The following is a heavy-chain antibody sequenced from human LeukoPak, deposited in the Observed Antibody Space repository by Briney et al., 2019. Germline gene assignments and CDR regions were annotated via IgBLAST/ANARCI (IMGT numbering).Heavy chain of an antibody. CDR2: INRDGSTT. V-gene: IGHV3-74*01. CDR3: ARGNNYGMDV. D-gene: IGHD2/OR15-2a*01. J-gene: IGHJ6*02. Sequence: PGGSLRLSCAASEFTFSKFWMHWVRQGPGKGLAWVSGINRDGSTTTYADSAKGRFTVSRDNAKNTLYLQMNSLRAEDTAIYYCARGNNYGMDVWGQGTTVTVSS. CDR1: EFTFSKFW.